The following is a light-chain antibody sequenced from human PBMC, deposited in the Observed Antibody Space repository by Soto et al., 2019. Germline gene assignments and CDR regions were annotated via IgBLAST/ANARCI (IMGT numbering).Light chain of an antibody. CDR3: SSFTSSTVFV. CDR1: SSDVGGYNY. Sequence: QSVLTQPASVSGSPGQSITISCTGTSSDVGGYNYVSWYQQHPGKAPKLMIYDVSNRPSGVSNRFSGSKSGNTASLTISGLLSVDEADYYCSSFTSSTVFVF. V-gene: IGLV2-14*01. J-gene: IGLJ1*01. CDR2: DVS.